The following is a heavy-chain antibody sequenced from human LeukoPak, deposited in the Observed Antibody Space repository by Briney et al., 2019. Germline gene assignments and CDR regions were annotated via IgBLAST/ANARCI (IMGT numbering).Heavy chain of an antibody. V-gene: IGHV4-59*01. CDR2: SGGS. Sequence: SETLSLTCTVSGDSFDNYYWTWLRQPPGKGLEWIGYSGGSKYNPSLKSRVTISTDTSKRHFSLTLSSVTAADTAVYYCARTRRHYYGSGKNVTPWPAGLDVWGQGTTITVS. J-gene: IGHJ6*02. D-gene: IGHD3-10*01. CDR1: GDSFDNYY. CDR3: ARTRRHYYGSGKNVTPWPAGLDV.